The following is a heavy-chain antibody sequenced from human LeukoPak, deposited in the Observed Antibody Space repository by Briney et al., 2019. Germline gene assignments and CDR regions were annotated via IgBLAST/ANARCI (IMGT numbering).Heavy chain of an antibody. CDR1: GGSISSYY. CDR3: ARVAYCSSTSCSWGAFDI. CDR2: IYTSGST. J-gene: IGHJ3*02. D-gene: IGHD2-2*01. V-gene: IGHV4-4*07. Sequence: SETLSLTCTVSGGSISSYYWSWIRQPAGKGLEWIGRIYTSGSTNYIPSLKSRVTMSVDTSKNQFSLKLSSVTAADTAVYYCARVAYCSSTSCSWGAFDIWGQGTMVTVSS.